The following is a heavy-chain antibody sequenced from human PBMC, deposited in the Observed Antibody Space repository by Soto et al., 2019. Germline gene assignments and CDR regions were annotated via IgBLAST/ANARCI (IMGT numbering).Heavy chain of an antibody. CDR2: IYYSGST. V-gene: IGHV4-59*01. Sequence: SETLSLTCTVSGGSISSYYLSWIRQPPGKGLEWIGYIYYSGSTNYNPSLKSRVTISVDTSKNQFSLKLSSVTAADTAVYYCARGALPDTAMVTGYYYGMDVWGQGTTVTVSS. J-gene: IGHJ6*02. CDR1: GGSISSYY. D-gene: IGHD5-18*01. CDR3: ARGALPDTAMVTGYYYGMDV.